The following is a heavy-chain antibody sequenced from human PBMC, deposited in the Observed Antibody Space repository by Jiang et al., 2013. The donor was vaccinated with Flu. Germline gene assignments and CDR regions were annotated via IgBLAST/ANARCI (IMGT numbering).Heavy chain of an antibody. Sequence: GAEVKKPGESLKISCKGSGYSFTSYWIGWVRQMPGKGLEWMGIIYPGDSDTRYSPSFQGQVTISADKSISTAYLQWSSLKASDTAMYYCARRRDGYNQNLYYFDYWGQGTLVTVSS. D-gene: IGHD5-24*01. CDR3: ARRRDGYNQNLYYFDY. J-gene: IGHJ4*02. CDR1: GYSFTSYW. V-gene: IGHV5-51*03. CDR2: IYPGDSDT.